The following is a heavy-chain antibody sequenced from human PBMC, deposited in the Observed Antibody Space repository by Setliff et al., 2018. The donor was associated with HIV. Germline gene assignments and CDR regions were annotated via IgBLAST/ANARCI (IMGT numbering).Heavy chain of an antibody. J-gene: IGHJ4*02. V-gene: IGHV3-48*03. CDR1: GFTFGVYA. Sequence: QAGGSLRLSCTASGFTFGVYAMSWVRQAPGKGLEWVSYISMSSHTSVIYSDSVKGRFTVSRDNAKNSVYLQMHSLRVEDTAVYYCAAVPWGHSSLIIDHWGQGTPVTVS. D-gene: IGHD3-16*01. CDR2: ISMSSHTSV. CDR3: AAVPWGHSSLIIDH.